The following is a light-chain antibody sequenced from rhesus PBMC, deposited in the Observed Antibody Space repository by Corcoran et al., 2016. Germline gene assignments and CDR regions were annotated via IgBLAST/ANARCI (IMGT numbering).Light chain of an antibody. CDR1: QDINKA. V-gene: IGKV1-94*01. Sequence: DIQMTQSPSSLSASVGDRVTVTCRASQDINKALSWYQQKLGKAPTLLIYTASNLQTGVSSRFSGSGSGTDFTLTISSLQPEDFATYYYQQHKSYPYSVGQRTKVEIK. CDR2: TAS. J-gene: IGKJ2*01. CDR3: QQHKSYPYS.